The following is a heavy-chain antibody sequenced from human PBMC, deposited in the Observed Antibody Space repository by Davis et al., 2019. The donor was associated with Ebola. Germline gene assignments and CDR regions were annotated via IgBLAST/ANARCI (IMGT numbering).Heavy chain of an antibody. CDR3: ARDDGSSWYYY. Sequence: PSETLSLTCAVSNYSISSGYYWGWLRQPPGKGLEWIGSIYHSGNTYYNPSLKSRITISVDTSKNQFSLKLSSVTAADTAMYYCARDDGSSWYYYWGQGTLVTVSS. J-gene: IGHJ4*02. CDR2: IYHSGNT. CDR1: NYSISSGYY. V-gene: IGHV4-38-2*02. D-gene: IGHD6-13*01.